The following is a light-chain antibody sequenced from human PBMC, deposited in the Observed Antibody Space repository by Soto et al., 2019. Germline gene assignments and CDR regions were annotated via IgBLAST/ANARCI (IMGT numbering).Light chain of an antibody. V-gene: IGKV3-11*01. Sequence: EIVLTQPPATLSLSPGERPTLSCRASQSVNSYLAWYQQRPGQAPRLLPSDPSNRATGIPARFSGSGSGPDFTLTISSRGPGDFAIYYFQQRSSCPAPTFGGGARV. J-gene: IGKJ4*01. CDR1: QSVNSY. CDR3: QQRSSCPAPT. CDR2: DPS.